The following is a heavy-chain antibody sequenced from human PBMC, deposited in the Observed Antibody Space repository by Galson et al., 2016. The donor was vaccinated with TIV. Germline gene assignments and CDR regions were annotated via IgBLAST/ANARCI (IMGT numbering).Heavy chain of an antibody. CDR2: IYPGDSDT. D-gene: IGHD6-19*01. CDR1: GYRFTSYW. V-gene: IGHV5-51*01. J-gene: IGHJ3*02. Sequence: SGAEVKQPGESLKISCKGSGYRFTSYWIGWVRQMPGKGLEWMGIIYPGDSDTRYSPSFQGQVTISADTSISTAYLQWDSLKASDTAMYYCARLSRQWLVYAFDIWGQGTMVTVSS. CDR3: ARLSRQWLVYAFDI.